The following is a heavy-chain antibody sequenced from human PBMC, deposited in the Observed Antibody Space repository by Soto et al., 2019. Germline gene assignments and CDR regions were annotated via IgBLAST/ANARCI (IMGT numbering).Heavy chain of an antibody. CDR3: ARRGYCTNGVCYYGMDV. J-gene: IGHJ6*02. Sequence: SVTLSPTFSVTVASIFTRNRWSWIWQPPGKGLEWIGEIYHSGSTNYNPSLKSRVTISVDKSKNQFSLKLSSVTAADTAVYYCARRGYCTNGVCYYGMDVWGQGTTVT. CDR2: IYHSGST. V-gene: IGHV4-4*02. D-gene: IGHD2-8*01. CDR1: VASIFTRNR.